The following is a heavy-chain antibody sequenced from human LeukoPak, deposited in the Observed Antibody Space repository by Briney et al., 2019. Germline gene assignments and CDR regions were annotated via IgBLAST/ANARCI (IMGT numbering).Heavy chain of an antibody. Sequence: SQTLSLTCAISGDSVSSNSAAWNWIRQSPSRGLEWLGRTYYRSKWYNDYAVSVKSRITINPDTSKNQFSLQLNSVTPEDTAVYYCARALLGYCSSTSCPPGDYWGQGTLVTVSS. V-gene: IGHV6-1*01. CDR2: TYYRSKWYN. D-gene: IGHD2-2*01. J-gene: IGHJ4*02. CDR3: ARALLGYCSSTSCPPGDY. CDR1: GDSVSSNSAA.